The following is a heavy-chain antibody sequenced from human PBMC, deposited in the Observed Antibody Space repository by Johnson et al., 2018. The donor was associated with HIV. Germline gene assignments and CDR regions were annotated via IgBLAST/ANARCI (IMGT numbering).Heavy chain of an antibody. D-gene: IGHD2-8*02. V-gene: IGHV3-30*03. J-gene: IGHJ3*01. CDR2: LSYDGVK. CDR1: GFTFSSYG. CDR3: ATPGIGKCAGGVCFFDRFDV. Sequence: QVQLVESGGDVVQPGKSLRLSCAASGFTFSSYGMHWVRQAPGKGLQWVAGLSYDGVKYYAASVMGRFTISRDNSKNTVSRQLNSLIIEDTAMYYCATPGIGKCAGGVCFFDRFDVWGPGTMVTVSS.